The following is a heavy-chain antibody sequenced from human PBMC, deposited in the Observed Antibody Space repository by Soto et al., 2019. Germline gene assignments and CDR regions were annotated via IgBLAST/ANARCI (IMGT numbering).Heavy chain of an antibody. Sequence: GASVKVSCKASGYTFTSYYMHWVRQAPGQGLEWMGIINPSGGNTRYAQKFQGRVTMTRDTSTSSVYMELSSLRSEDTAVYYCARAGYCSGGSCYFDYWGLGTLVTVSS. CDR3: ARAGYCSGGSCYFDY. V-gene: IGHV1-46*01. CDR1: GYTFTSYY. D-gene: IGHD2-15*01. J-gene: IGHJ4*02. CDR2: INPSGGNT.